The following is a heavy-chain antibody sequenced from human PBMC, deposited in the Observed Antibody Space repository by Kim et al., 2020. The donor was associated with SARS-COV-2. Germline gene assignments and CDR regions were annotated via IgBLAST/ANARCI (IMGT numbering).Heavy chain of an antibody. Sequence: SETLSLTCTVSGGSINTAEYYWTWIRQPPGKGLEWIGNIYHSGNTHYNPSLHSRFVISLDTSKNKFSLNLTSVTAADTAVYYCATEKYNGFDLDNWGQGTLITVAS. D-gene: IGHD5-12*01. CDR1: GGSINTAEYY. J-gene: IGHJ4*02. CDR2: IYHSGNT. CDR3: ATEKYNGFDLDN. V-gene: IGHV4-30-4*01.